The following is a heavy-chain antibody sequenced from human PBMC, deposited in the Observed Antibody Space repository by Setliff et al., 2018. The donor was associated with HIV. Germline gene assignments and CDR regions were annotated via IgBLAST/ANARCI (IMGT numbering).Heavy chain of an antibody. CDR1: GASFVGDNH. Sequence: SETLSLTCAVSGASFVGDNHWSWIRQTPERGLEWIAYFMYTDIHYVNYLNYRNPSLASRLSISVDKSKNQFSLTLSSVTAADTAVYYCARARSDWYNVRPYYFDLWGQGTPVTSP. V-gene: IGHV4-30-4*01. J-gene: IGHJ4*02. D-gene: IGHD6-19*01. CDR3: ARARSDWYNVRPYYFDL. CDR2: FMYTDIHYVNYLN.